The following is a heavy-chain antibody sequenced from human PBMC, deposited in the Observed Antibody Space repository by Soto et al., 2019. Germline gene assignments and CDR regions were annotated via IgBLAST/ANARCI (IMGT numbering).Heavy chain of an antibody. Sequence: EVRLVESGGGLVKPGGSLRLSCVASAFTFSTYSMNCVRQAPGKGLEWVADITTSSSFRFYADSVKGRFTISRDDAKNSLYLQMNSLRVEDTGVYYCARDLGVALATLTLDSWGQGTLVTVSS. CDR1: AFTFSTYS. D-gene: IGHD2-15*01. J-gene: IGHJ4*02. V-gene: IGHV3-21*02. CDR3: ARDLGVALATLTLDS. CDR2: ITTSSSFR.